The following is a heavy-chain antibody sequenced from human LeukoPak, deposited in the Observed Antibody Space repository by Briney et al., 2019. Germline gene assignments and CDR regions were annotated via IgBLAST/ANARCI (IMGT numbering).Heavy chain of an antibody. CDR1: GFTLSSYW. D-gene: IGHD5-24*01. V-gene: IGHV3-7*01. J-gene: IGHJ3*02. CDR3: ARSQLAAFDI. CDR2: IKQDGSEK. Sequence: GGSLGLSCAASGFTLSSYWMGWVRQAPGKGLEWVANIKQDGSEKYYVDSVKGRFTISRDNAKNSLYLQMNSLRAEDTAVYYCARSQLAAFDIWGQGTMVTVSS.